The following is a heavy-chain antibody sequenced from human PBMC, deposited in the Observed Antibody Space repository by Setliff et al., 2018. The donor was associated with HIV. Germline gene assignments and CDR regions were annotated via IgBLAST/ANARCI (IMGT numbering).Heavy chain of an antibody. J-gene: IGHJ4*02. CDR2: IYYSGST. D-gene: IGHD5-12*01. CDR3: TRLAGGYADY. V-gene: IGHV4-31*03. CDR1: GDSISSGGSP. Sequence: SETLSLTCTVSGDSISSGGSPWTWIRQHPGRGLEWIGYIYYSGSTYYNPSLKSRVTISVDTSKNQFSLKMSSVTAADTAVYYCTRLAGGYADYWGQGTLVTVSS.